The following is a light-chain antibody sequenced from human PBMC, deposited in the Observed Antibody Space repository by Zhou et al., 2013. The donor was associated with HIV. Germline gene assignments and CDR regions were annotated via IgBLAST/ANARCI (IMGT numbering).Light chain of an antibody. CDR3: QQYYSFSLT. Sequence: DIQMTQSPSTLSASVGDRVTITCRASQSIRNWLAWYQQRPGKAPKLLIYKTSSLERGVPSRFSGSGSGTEFTLTISSLQPDDFATYYCQQYYSFSLTFGGGTKVEIK. CDR1: QSIRNW. CDR2: KTS. V-gene: IGKV1-5*03. J-gene: IGKJ4*01.